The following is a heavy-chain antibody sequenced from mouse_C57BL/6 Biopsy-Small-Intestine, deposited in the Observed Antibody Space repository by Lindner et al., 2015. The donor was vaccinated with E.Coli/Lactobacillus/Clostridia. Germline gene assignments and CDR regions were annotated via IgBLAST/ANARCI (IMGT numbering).Heavy chain of an antibody. CDR2: IYPISGIT. Sequence: VQLQESGAELARPGASVKLSCKASGYTFTTYGISWVKPRTGQGLEWIGEIYPISGITYFNEKFRGKATLTADKSSSTAYIELRSLTSEDSAVYFCSRSGGYYPFDYWGQGTTLTVSS. J-gene: IGHJ2*01. D-gene: IGHD2-3*01. CDR3: SRSGGYYPFDY. CDR1: GYTFTTYG. V-gene: IGHV1-81*01.